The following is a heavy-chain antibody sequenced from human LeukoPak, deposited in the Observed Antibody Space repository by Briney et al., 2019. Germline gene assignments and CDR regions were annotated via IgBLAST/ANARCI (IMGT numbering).Heavy chain of an antibody. Sequence: PGGSLRLSCAASGFTFSNYAMSWVRQAPGKGLEGVSAITDSGGGTYYADSVKGRFTISRDNSENTLYLQMHSLRAEDTAVYYCAKHLNGTKSSDYWGQGALVTVSS. V-gene: IGHV3-23*01. J-gene: IGHJ4*02. CDR2: ITDSGGGT. D-gene: IGHD1-7*01. CDR3: AKHLNGTKSSDY. CDR1: GFTFSNYA.